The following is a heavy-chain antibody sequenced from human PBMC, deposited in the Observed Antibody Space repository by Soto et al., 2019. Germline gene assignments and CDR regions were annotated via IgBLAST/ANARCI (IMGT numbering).Heavy chain of an antibody. CDR1: GGSISSGDYY. J-gene: IGHJ4*02. CDR2: IYHSGST. V-gene: IGHV4-30-4*01. Sequence: PSETLSLTCTVSGGSISSGDYYWSWIRQPPGKGLEWIGYIYHSGSTYYNPSLKSRVTISVDTSKNQFSLKLSSVTAADTAVYYCARGMTTVTSGASYFDYWGQGTLVTVSS. CDR3: ARGMTTVTSGASYFDY. D-gene: IGHD4-17*01.